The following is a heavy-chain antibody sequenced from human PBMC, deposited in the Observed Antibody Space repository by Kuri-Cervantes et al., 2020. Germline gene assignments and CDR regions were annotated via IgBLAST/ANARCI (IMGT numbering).Heavy chain of an antibody. D-gene: IGHD5-18*01. Sequence: KVSCKGSGYSFTSYWIGWVRQMPGKGLDWMGIIYPGDSDTRYSPSFQGQVTISADKSISTAYLQWSSLKASDTAMYYCARGVRGYSYGPNWFDPWGQGSLVTVSS. CDR3: ARGVRGYSYGPNWFDP. V-gene: IGHV5-51*01. CDR1: GYSFTSYW. CDR2: IYPGDSDT. J-gene: IGHJ5*02.